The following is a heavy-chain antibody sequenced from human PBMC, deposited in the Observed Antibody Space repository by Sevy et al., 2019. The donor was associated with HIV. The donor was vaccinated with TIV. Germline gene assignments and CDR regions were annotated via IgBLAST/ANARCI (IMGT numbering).Heavy chain of an antibody. CDR2: IIPIFGTA. J-gene: IGHJ6*02. CDR3: ARTLVVPAAIWGYYYGMDV. V-gene: IGHV1-69*13. Sequence: ASVKVSCKASGGTFSSYAISWVRQAPGQGLEWMGGIIPIFGTANYAQKFQGRVTITADESTSTAYMELSSLRSEDTAVYYCARTLVVPAAIWGYYYGMDVWGQGTTVTVSS. CDR1: GGTFSSYA. D-gene: IGHD2-2*01.